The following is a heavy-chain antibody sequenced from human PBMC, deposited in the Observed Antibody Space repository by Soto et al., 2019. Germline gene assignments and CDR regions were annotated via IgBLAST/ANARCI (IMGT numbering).Heavy chain of an antibody. J-gene: IGHJ6*03. CDR1: GFTFSQFW. Sequence: EVQLVESGGGLVQPGGSLRLSCAASGFTFSQFWMTWVRQAPGKGLERVANIRQDGSEKYYVDSVKGRLTISRENAKNSLFLQMNSLGVEDTAVYYCARVGVVVVAAASYDYYYYMDVWGKGTAVTVSS. CDR2: IRQDGSEK. CDR3: ARVGVVVVAAASYDYYYYMDV. D-gene: IGHD2-15*01. V-gene: IGHV3-7*01.